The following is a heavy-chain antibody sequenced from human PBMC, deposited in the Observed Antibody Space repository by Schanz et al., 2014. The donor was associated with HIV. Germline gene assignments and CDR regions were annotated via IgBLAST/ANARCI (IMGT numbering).Heavy chain of an antibody. Sequence: QVQLVESGGGVVQPGRSLRLSCAASGFTFSNYGMHWVRQAPGKGLEGVEIIWYDGSKKYYADSVKGRFTISRDNSKNTLYLQMNSLRAEDTAVYYCAKCPTMVRGTGMDVWGQGTTVTVSS. CDR3: AKCPTMVRGTGMDV. CDR2: IWYDGSKK. J-gene: IGHJ6*02. CDR1: GFTFSNYG. D-gene: IGHD3-10*01. V-gene: IGHV3-33*06.